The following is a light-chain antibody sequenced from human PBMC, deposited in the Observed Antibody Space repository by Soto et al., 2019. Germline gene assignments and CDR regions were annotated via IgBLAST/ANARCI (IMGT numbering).Light chain of an antibody. CDR1: QSININ. J-gene: IGKJ1*01. CDR2: AAS. V-gene: IGKV1-39*01. CDR3: QQSYNTPWT. Sequence: DIQMTQSPSSLSASVGDRVTITCRASQSININLNWPQQKPGKGPNLLIYAASSLQSWVPSRFSGSGSGTDFTLTISSLQPEDFATYYCQQSYNTPWTFGQGTKVDI.